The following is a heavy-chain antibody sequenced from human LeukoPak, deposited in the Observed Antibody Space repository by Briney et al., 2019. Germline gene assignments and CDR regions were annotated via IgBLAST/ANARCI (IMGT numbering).Heavy chain of an antibody. Sequence: GESLKFSCKGSGYSFTSYWIGWVRQMPGKGLEWMGIIYPGDSDTRYSPSFQGQVTISADKSISTAYLQWSSLKASDTAMYYCARRSGSPYYYYGMDVWGQGTTVTVSS. CDR2: IYPGDSDT. CDR3: ARRSGSPYYYYGMDV. D-gene: IGHD1-26*01. J-gene: IGHJ6*02. V-gene: IGHV5-51*01. CDR1: GYSFTSYW.